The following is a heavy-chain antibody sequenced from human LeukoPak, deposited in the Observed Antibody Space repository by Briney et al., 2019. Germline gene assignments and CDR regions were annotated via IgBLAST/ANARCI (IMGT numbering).Heavy chain of an antibody. Sequence: SETLSLTCAIYGGSFSGYYWNSIRQPPGKGLEWIGEINHSGSTNYNPSLKSRVTISVDTSKNQFSLKLSSVTAADTAVYYCAREGVEWCSGGSCYIAFDYWGQGTLVTVSS. CDR3: AREGVEWCSGGSCYIAFDY. J-gene: IGHJ4*02. V-gene: IGHV4-34*01. CDR2: INHSGST. CDR1: GGSFSGYY. D-gene: IGHD2-15*01.